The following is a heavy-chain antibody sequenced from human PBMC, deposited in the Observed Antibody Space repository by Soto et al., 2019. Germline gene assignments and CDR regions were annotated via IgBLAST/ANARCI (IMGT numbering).Heavy chain of an antibody. CDR1: GGSISSYY. CDR2: IYYSGST. CDR3: ARVIAVAGPGWFDP. J-gene: IGHJ5*02. V-gene: IGHV4-59*08. Sequence: SSETLSLTCAVYGGSISSYYWSWIRQPPGKGLEWIGYIYYSGSTNYNPSLKSRVTISVDTSKNQFSLKLSSVTAADTAVYYCARVIAVAGPGWFDPWGQGTLVTVSS. D-gene: IGHD6-19*01.